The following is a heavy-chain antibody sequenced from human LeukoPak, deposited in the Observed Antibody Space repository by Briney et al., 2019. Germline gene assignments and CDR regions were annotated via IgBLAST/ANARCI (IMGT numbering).Heavy chain of an antibody. V-gene: IGHV3-74*01. J-gene: IGHJ4*02. CDR1: GFTFSNYW. CDR3: AKDHRYGDYEGSRRGFDY. Sequence: GGSLRLSCAASGFTFSNYWMHWVRQLPVPGKGLVWVSRISSDGHSTRCASSVRGRFTISRDNAKNTLHLQMNSLRAEDTAVYYCAKDHRYGDYEGSRRGFDYWGQGTLVTVSS. CDR2: ISSDGHST. D-gene: IGHD4-17*01.